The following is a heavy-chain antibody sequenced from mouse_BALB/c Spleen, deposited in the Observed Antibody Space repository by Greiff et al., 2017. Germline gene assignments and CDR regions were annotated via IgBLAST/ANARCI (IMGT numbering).Heavy chain of an antibody. Sequence: VMLVESGPGLVAPSQSLSITCTVSGFSLTSYGVHWVRQPPGKGLEWLGVIWAGGSTNYNSALMSRLSISKDNSKSQVFLKMNSLQTDDTAMYYFSRGNDYSWFAYWGQGTLVTVSA. CDR2: IWAGGST. CDR3: SRGNDYSWFAY. D-gene: IGHD2-4*01. CDR1: GFSLTSYG. V-gene: IGHV2-9*02. J-gene: IGHJ3*01.